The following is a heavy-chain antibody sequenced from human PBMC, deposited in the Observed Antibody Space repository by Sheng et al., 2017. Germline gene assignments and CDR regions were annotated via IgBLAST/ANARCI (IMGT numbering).Heavy chain of an antibody. Sequence: QVQLQESGPGLVKPSETLSLTCSVSGGSVNSYYWSWIRQPPGKGLEWIGYIYYSGSTNYNPSLKSRVTISVDTSKNQFSLKLSSMTAADTAVYYCARHGGDYFDYWGQGTLVTVSS. V-gene: IGHV4-59*02. CDR1: GGSVNSYY. J-gene: IGHJ4*02. CDR2: IYYSGST. D-gene: IGHD2-15*01. CDR3: ARHGGDYFDY.